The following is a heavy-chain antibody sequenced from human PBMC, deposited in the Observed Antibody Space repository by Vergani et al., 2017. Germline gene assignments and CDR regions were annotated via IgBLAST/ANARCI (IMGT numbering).Heavy chain of an antibody. D-gene: IGHD6-19*01. CDR1: GGSISSYY. V-gene: IGHV4-59*01. Sequence: QVQLQESGPGLVKPSETLSLTCTVSGGSISSYYWSWIRQPPGKGLEWIGYIYYSGSTNYNPSLKSRVTISVDTSKNQFSLKLSSVTAADTAVYYCAGDLVSGWYRRYFDLWGRGTLVTVSS. CDR2: IYYSGST. J-gene: IGHJ2*01. CDR3: AGDLVSGWYRRYFDL.